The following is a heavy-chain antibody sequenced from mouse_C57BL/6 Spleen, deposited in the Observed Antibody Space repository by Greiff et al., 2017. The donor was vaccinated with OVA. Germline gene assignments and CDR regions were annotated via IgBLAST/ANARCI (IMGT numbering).Heavy chain of an antibody. D-gene: IGHD1-1*01. CDR1: GYTFTSYG. V-gene: IGHV1-81*01. Sequence: VKLQESGAELARPGASVKLSCKASGYTFTSYGISWVKQRTGQGLEWIGEIYPRSGNTYYNEKLKGKATLTADKSSSTAYMELRSLTSEDSAVYFCARHYGSSSGWYFDVWGTGTTVTVSS. CDR2: IYPRSGNT. CDR3: ARHYGSSSGWYFDV. J-gene: IGHJ1*03.